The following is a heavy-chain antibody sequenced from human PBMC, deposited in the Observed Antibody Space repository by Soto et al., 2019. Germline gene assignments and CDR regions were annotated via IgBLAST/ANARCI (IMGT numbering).Heavy chain of an antibody. CDR1: GFIFSDYY. CDR2: ISKRGRNT. D-gene: IGHD1-1*01. Sequence: PGGSLRLSCAASGFIFSDYYMSWIRQAPGKGLEWVSYISKRGRNTNYAESVKGRFTISRDNAKRSLFLQMNSLRAEDTAVYYCATLHWHNWNDVQPSWDYWGQGTLVTVSS. J-gene: IGHJ4*02. V-gene: IGHV3-11*03. CDR3: ATLHWHNWNDVQPSWDY.